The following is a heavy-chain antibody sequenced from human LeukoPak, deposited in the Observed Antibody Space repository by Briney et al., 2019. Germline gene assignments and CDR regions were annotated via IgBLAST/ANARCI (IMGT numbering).Heavy chain of an antibody. Sequence: GGSLRLSCAASGFTFSSYAMSWVRQAPGKGLEWVSSISSSSSYIYYADSVKGRFTISRDNAKNSLYLQMNSLRAEDTAVYYCARDSGTTYYYDSSGYYPFDYWGQGTLVTVSS. J-gene: IGHJ4*02. CDR2: ISSSSSYI. D-gene: IGHD3-22*01. CDR1: GFTFSSYA. CDR3: ARDSGTTYYYDSSGYYPFDY. V-gene: IGHV3-21*01.